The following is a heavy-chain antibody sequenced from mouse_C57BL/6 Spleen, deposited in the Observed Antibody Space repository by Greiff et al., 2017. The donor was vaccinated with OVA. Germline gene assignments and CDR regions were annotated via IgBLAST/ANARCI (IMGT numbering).Heavy chain of an antibody. Sequence: EVQLVESGPGLVKPSQSLSLTCSVTGYSITSGYYWNWIRQFPGNKLEWMGYISYDGSNNYNPSLKNRISITRDTSKNQFFLKLNSVTTEDTATYYCARGQGYGNYEGAMDYWGQGTSVTVSS. CDR1: GYSITSGYY. D-gene: IGHD2-1*01. CDR3: ARGQGYGNYEGAMDY. V-gene: IGHV3-6*01. CDR2: ISYDGSN. J-gene: IGHJ4*01.